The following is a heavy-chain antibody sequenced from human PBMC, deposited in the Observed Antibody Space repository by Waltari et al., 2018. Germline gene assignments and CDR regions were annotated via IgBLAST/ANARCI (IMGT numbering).Heavy chain of an antibody. CDR2: LAYTGDNT. V-gene: IGHV3-23*01. Sequence: EVQLLESGGGLVQPGGSLRLSCVASGFTFITYAMSWVRQAQGKGLEWVATLAYTGDNTHHADSVKGRFTISRDISKRTLYLHMNSLRAEDTAVYYCSKAHYDSSGYFSDVDYWGQGTRVTVSS. D-gene: IGHD3-22*01. CDR1: GFTFITYA. CDR3: SKAHYDSSGYFSDVDY. J-gene: IGHJ4*02.